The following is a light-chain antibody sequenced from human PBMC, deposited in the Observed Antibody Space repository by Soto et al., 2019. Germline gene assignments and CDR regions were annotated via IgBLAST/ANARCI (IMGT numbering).Light chain of an antibody. CDR1: SSNIGSNY. CDR3: AACDDSLTWV. V-gene: IGLV1-47*02. Sequence: QSVMTQPPSASGTPGQRVTISCSGSSSNIGSNYVYWYQQVPGTAPKLLIYSNNQRPSGVPDRFSGSKSGTSASLAISGLRSEDEADYYCAACDDSLTWVFGGGTKLTVL. CDR2: SNN. J-gene: IGLJ3*02.